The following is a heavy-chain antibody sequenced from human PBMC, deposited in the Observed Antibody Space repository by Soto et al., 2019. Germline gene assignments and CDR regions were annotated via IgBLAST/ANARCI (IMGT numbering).Heavy chain of an antibody. Sequence: ASVKVSCKASGYTFTSYGISWVRQAPGQGLEWMGGISAYNGKTNYAQKFQGRVTMTKDTSTDTAYMELSSLRSEDTAVYYCATTPELSFDYWGQGTLVTVSS. V-gene: IGHV1-18*01. CDR1: GYTFTSYG. CDR2: ISAYNGKT. CDR3: ATTPELSFDY. D-gene: IGHD3-16*02. J-gene: IGHJ4*02.